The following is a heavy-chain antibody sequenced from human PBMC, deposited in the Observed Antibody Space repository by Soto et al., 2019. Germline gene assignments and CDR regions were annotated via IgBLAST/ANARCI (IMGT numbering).Heavy chain of an antibody. CDR1: GYTFTSYG. V-gene: IGHV1-18*01. D-gene: IGHD5-18*01. CDR3: ARDLVDTAMVWFPPRNPLDY. Sequence: ASVKVSCKASGYTFTSYGISWVRQAPGQGLEWMGLISAYNGNTNYAQKLQGRVTMTTDTSTSTAYMELRSLRSDDTAVYYCARDLVDTAMVWFPPRNPLDYWGQGTLVTVSS. CDR2: ISAYNGNT. J-gene: IGHJ4*02.